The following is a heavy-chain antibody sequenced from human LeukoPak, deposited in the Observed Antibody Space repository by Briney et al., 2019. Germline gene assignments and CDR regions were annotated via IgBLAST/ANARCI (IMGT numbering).Heavy chain of an antibody. CDR2: IRSKSNNYAT. CDR3: TTIPADI. J-gene: IGHJ3*02. D-gene: IGHD2-2*01. Sequence: GGSLRLSCAASGFNLSASAIHWVRQASGKGLEWVGRIRSKSNNYATEYSASLKGRFTISRDDSKNTAYLQMSSLKTEDTAVYYCTTIPADIWGQGTMVTVSS. CDR1: GFNLSASA. V-gene: IGHV3-73*01.